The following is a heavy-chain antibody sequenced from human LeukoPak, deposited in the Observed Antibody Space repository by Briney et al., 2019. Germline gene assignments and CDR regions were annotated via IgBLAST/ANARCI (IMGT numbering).Heavy chain of an antibody. D-gene: IGHD4-23*01. J-gene: IGHJ4*02. CDR1: GYTFTSYG. V-gene: IGHV1-18*01. CDR3: ARAPVKTTEVTPFSYPDY. CDR2: ISAYNGNT. Sequence: GASVKVSCKASGYTFTSYGISWVRQAPGQGLEWMGWISAYNGNTNYAQKLQGRVTMTTDTSTSTAYMELRSLRSDDTAVYYCARAPVKTTEVTPFSYPDYWGQGTLVTVSS.